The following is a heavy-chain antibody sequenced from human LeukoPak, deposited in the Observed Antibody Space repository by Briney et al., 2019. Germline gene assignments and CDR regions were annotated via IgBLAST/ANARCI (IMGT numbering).Heavy chain of an antibody. CDR3: ARVLRRADTIFGVVIKGGGHAFDI. CDR2: IYYSGIT. V-gene: IGHV4-39*07. CDR1: GGSISSSSYY. J-gene: IGHJ3*02. D-gene: IGHD3-3*01. Sequence: SETLSLTCTVSGGSISSSSYYWGWIRQPPGKGLEWIGSIYYSGITYYNPSLKSRVTISVDTSKNQFSLKLSSVTVADTAVYYCARVLRRADTIFGVVIKGGGHAFDIWGQGTMVTVSS.